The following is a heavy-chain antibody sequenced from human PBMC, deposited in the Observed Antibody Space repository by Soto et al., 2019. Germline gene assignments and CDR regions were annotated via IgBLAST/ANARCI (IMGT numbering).Heavy chain of an antibody. CDR1: GYTFTSYG. Sequence: QVQLVQSGGEVKKPGASVKVSCKASGYTFTSYGISWVRQAPGQGLEWMGWISAYNGNTNYAQKFQGRVTMTTGTSTSTADIELRSLRSDDTAVYYWARAKFGIAGAKGGSEYWGQGTLVTVSS. D-gene: IGHD1-20*01. J-gene: IGHJ4*02. CDR2: ISAYNGNT. V-gene: IGHV1-18*01. CDR3: ARAKFGIAGAKGGSEY.